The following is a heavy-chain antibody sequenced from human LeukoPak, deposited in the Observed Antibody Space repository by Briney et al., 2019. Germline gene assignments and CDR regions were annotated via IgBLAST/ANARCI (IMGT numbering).Heavy chain of an antibody. CDR3: AKDSSSSGYYYYFDY. D-gene: IGHD3-22*01. CDR1: GFSFSTTW. Sequence: GGSLRLSCAASGFSFSTTWIHWVRQAPGKGLVWVSRINSDGSSTIYADSVKGRFTISRDNAKNTVYLQMNSLRAEDTALYYCAKDSSSSGYYYYFDYWGQGTLVTVSS. CDR2: INSDGSST. J-gene: IGHJ4*02. V-gene: IGHV3-74*01.